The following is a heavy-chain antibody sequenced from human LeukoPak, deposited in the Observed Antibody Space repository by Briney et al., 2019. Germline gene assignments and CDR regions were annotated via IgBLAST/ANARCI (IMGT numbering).Heavy chain of an antibody. J-gene: IGHJ4*02. Sequence: SETLSLTCTASGGSISSYYWSWLRQPPGKGLEWIGYIYYSGSTNYNPSLKSRVTISVDTSKNQFSLKLSTVTAADTAVYYCARGSLGATTALEYWGQGTLVTVSS. CDR3: ARGSLGATTALEY. D-gene: IGHD1-26*01. CDR2: IYYSGST. V-gene: IGHV4-59*01. CDR1: GGSISSYY.